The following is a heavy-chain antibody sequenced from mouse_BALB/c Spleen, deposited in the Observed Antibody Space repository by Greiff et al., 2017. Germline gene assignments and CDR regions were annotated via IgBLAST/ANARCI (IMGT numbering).Heavy chain of an antibody. CDR1: GYTFTSYV. V-gene: IGHV1-14*01. Sequence: VQLQQSGPELVKPGASVKMSCKASGYTFTSYVMHWVKQKPGQGLEWIGYINPYNDGTKYNEKFKGKATLTSDKSSSTAYMELSSLTSEDSAVYYCASSTATPGFAYWGQGTLVTVSA. J-gene: IGHJ3*01. CDR3: ASSTATPGFAY. CDR2: INPYNDGT. D-gene: IGHD1-2*01.